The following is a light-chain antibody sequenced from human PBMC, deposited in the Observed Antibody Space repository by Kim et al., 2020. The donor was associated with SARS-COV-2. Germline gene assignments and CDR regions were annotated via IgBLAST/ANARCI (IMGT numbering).Light chain of an antibody. CDR2: RNN. CDR3: AAWDDSLRNV. J-gene: IGLJ1*01. Sequence: ELTQPPSASGTPGQRVTISCSGSSSNIGSNYVYWYQQLPGTAPKLLIYRNNQRPSGVPDRFSGSKSGTSASLAISGLRSEDEADYYCAAWDDSLRNVFGTGTKVTVL. V-gene: IGLV1-47*01. CDR1: SSNIGSNY.